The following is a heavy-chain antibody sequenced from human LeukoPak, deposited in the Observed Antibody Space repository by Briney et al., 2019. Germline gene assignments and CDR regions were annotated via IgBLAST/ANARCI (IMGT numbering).Heavy chain of an antibody. Sequence: GASVKVSCKASGGTFSSYAISWVRQAPGQGLEWTGGIIPIFGTANYAQKFQGRVTITTDESTSTAYMELSSLRSEDTAVYYCAREGYYDSSGYFDYWGQGTLVTVSS. D-gene: IGHD3-22*01. V-gene: IGHV1-69*05. CDR3: AREGYYDSSGYFDY. CDR1: GGTFSSYA. J-gene: IGHJ4*02. CDR2: IIPIFGTA.